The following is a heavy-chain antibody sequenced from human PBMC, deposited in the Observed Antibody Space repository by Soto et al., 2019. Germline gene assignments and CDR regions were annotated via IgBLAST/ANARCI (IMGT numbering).Heavy chain of an antibody. Sequence: QLQLQESGPGLVKPSETLSLTCTVSGGSISSSSYYWGWIRQPPGKGLEWIGSIYYSGSTYYNPSLKSRVTISVDTSKNQFSRKLSSVTAADTAVYYCARHSGIHYFIWGQGTMVTVSS. CDR1: GGSISSSSYY. CDR3: ARHSGIHYFI. CDR2: IYYSGST. J-gene: IGHJ3*02. D-gene: IGHD2-21*01. V-gene: IGHV4-39*01.